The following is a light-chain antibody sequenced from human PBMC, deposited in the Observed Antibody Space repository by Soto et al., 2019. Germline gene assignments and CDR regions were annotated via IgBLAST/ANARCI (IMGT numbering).Light chain of an antibody. J-gene: IGKJ2*01. Sequence: DIQMTQSPSSLSASVGDRVTITCRASQSISTSLCWFQQKPGRAPKLLISDASTLQSGVPSRFSGSGFGTDFTLTISSLQPEDFADYYCLQTYTVPRTFGQGTNLDIK. CDR3: LQTYTVPRT. V-gene: IGKV1-39*01. CDR2: DAS. CDR1: QSISTS.